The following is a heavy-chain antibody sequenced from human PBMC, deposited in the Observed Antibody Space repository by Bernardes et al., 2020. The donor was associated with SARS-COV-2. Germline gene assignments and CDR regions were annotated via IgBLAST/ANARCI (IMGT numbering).Heavy chain of an antibody. V-gene: IGHV1-69*06. Sequence: SVKVSCEASGGTFSRYSINWVRQAPGQGLEWMGGIIPVFGTPNYAQKFQDRVTIIADKFTSTAYMELTSLHSDDTAIYFCARAQGEYDSGRPGGFNIWGQGTLVTVSS. CDR2: IIPVFGTP. J-gene: IGHJ3*02. CDR1: GGTFSRYS. CDR3: ARAQGEYDSGRPGGFNI. D-gene: IGHD3-22*01.